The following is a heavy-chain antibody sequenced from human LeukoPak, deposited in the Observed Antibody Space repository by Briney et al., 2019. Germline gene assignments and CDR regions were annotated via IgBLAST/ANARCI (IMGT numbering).Heavy chain of an antibody. J-gene: IGHJ3*02. Sequence: EASVKVSCKASGYTFTSYYMHWVRQAPGQGLEWTGIINPRDGTTSYAQKFQGRVTITTDESTSTAYMELSSLRSEDTAVYYCARDGWLGSFDIWGQGTMVTVSS. CDR1: GYTFTSYY. D-gene: IGHD6-19*01. CDR3: ARDGWLGSFDI. CDR2: INPRDGTT. V-gene: IGHV1-46*01.